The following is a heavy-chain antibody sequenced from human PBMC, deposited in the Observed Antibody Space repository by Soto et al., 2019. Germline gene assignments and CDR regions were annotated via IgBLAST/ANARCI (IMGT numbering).Heavy chain of an antibody. J-gene: IGHJ6*02. CDR2: ISGSGGRT. Sequence: EVQLVESGGGLVQPGGSLRLSCAASGFTFSSYAMSWVRQAPGKGLEWVSAISGSGGRTYYADSVKGRFTISRDNSKNTLYLQMISLRAEDTAVYYCAKGPHYYGSGSQYGMDVWGQGTTVTVSS. CDR3: AKGPHYYGSGSQYGMDV. D-gene: IGHD3-10*01. V-gene: IGHV3-23*04. CDR1: GFTFSSYA.